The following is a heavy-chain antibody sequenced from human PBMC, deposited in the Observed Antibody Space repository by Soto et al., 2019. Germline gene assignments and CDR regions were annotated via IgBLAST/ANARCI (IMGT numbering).Heavy chain of an antibody. CDR3: AKGQQQLVDYYYGMDV. V-gene: IGHV3-30*18. Sequence: PGGSLRLSCAASGFTFSAYGVHWVRQAPGKGLEWVAVISYDGSNKYYADSVKGRFTISRDNSKNTLYLQMNSLRAEDTAVYYCAKGQQQLVDYYYGMDVWGQGTTVTVSS. D-gene: IGHD6-13*01. J-gene: IGHJ6*02. CDR1: GFTFSAYG. CDR2: ISYDGSNK.